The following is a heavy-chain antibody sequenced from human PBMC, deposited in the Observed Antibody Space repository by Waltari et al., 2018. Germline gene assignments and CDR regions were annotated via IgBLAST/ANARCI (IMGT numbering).Heavy chain of an antibody. V-gene: IGHV3-21*01. CDR3: ARDRMTGYPSGYGMDV. Sequence: EVQLVESGGGLVKPGGSLRLSCAASGFTFSTYSMTWVRQAPGKGLEWVSSISSSSSYIYYAHSVKGRFTISRDNAKNSLYLQMNSLRAEDTAVYYCARDRMTGYPSGYGMDVWGQGTTVTVSS. CDR1: GFTFSTYS. CDR2: ISSSSSYI. D-gene: IGHD3-9*01. J-gene: IGHJ6*02.